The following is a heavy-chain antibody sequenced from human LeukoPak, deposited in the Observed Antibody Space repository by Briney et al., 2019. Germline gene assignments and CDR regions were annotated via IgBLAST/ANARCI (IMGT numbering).Heavy chain of an antibody. CDR1: GFTFSSYA. Sequence: GGSLRLSCAASGFTFSSYAMSWVRQAPGKGREWVSAISGSGGSTYYADSVKGRFTISRDNSKNTLYLQMNSLRAEDTAVYYCAKTPWYDSSGYAYFDYWGQGTLVTVSS. D-gene: IGHD3-22*01. CDR2: ISGSGGST. J-gene: IGHJ4*02. CDR3: AKTPWYDSSGYAYFDY. V-gene: IGHV3-23*01.